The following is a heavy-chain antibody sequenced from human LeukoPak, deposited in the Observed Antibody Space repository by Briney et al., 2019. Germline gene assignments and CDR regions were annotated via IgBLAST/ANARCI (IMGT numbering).Heavy chain of an antibody. D-gene: IGHD1-26*01. J-gene: IGHJ3*02. CDR1: GYTFTSYG. CDR3: ARGGVVGATLDAFDI. CDR2: ISAYNGNT. V-gene: IGHV1-18*01. Sequence: ASVKVSCKASGYTFTSYGISWVRQAPGQGLEWMGWISAYNGNTNYAQKFQGWVTMTRDTSISTAYMELSRLRSDDTAVYYCARGGVVGATLDAFDIWGQGTMVTVSS.